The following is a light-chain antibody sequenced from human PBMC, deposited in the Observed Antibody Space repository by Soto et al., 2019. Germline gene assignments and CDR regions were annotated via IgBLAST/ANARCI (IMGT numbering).Light chain of an antibody. Sequence: DIQMTQSPSSLSASVGDRVTITCRASESISRHLNWYQQKPGKAPKILIYAASSLQNGVPSRFRGSGSGTDFTLTITNLQPEDFATDYCQQTYSTLSITFGQGTRLDI. J-gene: IGKJ5*01. CDR1: ESISRH. V-gene: IGKV1-39*01. CDR2: AAS. CDR3: QQTYSTLSIT.